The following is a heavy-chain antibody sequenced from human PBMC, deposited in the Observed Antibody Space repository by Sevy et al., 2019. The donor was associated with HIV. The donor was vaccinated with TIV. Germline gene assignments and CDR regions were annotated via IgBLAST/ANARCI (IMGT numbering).Heavy chain of an antibody. Sequence: GESLKISCAASGFTFSSYDMHWVRRATGKGLEWVSAIGTAGDPYYPGSVKGQFTISRENAKNSLYLQMNSLRAGDTAVYYCARGGDYISSPNYYYYGMHVWGQGTTVTVSS. CDR3: ARGGDYISSPNYYYYGMHV. V-gene: IGHV3-13*05. J-gene: IGHJ6*02. CDR2: IGTAGDP. D-gene: IGHD6-6*01. CDR1: GFTFSSYD.